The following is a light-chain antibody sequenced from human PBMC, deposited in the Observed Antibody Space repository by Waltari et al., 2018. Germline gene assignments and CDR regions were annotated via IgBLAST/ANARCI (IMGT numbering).Light chain of an antibody. Sequence: QSVLTQPPSVSGAPGQRVTISCTGGSSNIGADYDVHWYQQLPGTAPKLLIFVTTNRPSVVPNRFSGAKSGTSAFLAITGLQPEDEADYYCQSYDSSLSGWRVFGTGTKVTVL. J-gene: IGLJ1*01. CDR3: QSYDSSLSGWRV. CDR1: SSNIGADYD. V-gene: IGLV1-40*01. CDR2: VTT.